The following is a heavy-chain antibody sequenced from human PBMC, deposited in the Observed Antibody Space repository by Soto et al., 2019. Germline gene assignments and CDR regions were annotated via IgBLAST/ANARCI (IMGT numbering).Heavy chain of an antibody. CDR2: INSDGSST. V-gene: IGHV3-74*01. Sequence: PGGSLRLSCAASGFTFSSYWMHWVRQAPGKGLVWVSRINSDGSSTSYADSVKGRFTISRDNAKNTLYLQMNSLRAEDTAVYYCARARAIAAAGISWFDPWGQGTLLTVSS. CDR1: GFTFSSYW. CDR3: ARARAIAAAGISWFDP. D-gene: IGHD6-13*01. J-gene: IGHJ5*02.